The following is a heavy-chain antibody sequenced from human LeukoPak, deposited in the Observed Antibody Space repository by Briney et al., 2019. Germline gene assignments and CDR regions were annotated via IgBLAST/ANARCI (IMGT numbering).Heavy chain of an antibody. CDR2: INHSGST. J-gene: IGHJ4*02. CDR3: ARVLSSGWAGFDY. V-gene: IGHV4-34*01. CDR1: GGSFSGYY. Sequence: PSETLSLTCAVYGGSFSGYYWSWIRQPPGKGLEWLGEINHSGSTNYNPSLKSRVTISVDTSKNQFSLKLSSVTAADTAVYYCARVLSSGWAGFDYWGQGALVTVSS. D-gene: IGHD6-19*01.